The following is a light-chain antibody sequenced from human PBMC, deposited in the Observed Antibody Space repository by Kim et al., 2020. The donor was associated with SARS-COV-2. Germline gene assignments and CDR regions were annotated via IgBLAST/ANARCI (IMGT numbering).Light chain of an antibody. Sequence: DIVMTQTPLSLSVTPGQPATISCKTRQSLLHSAGKIYLSWYLQKPGQPPHLLIYEVSNRFSGVPDRFSGSGSRTDFALKISRVEAEDVGVFYCMQSIELPITFGQGTRLEI. CDR1: QSLLHSAGKIY. CDR3: MQSIELPIT. V-gene: IGKV2D-29*01. CDR2: EVS. J-gene: IGKJ5*01.